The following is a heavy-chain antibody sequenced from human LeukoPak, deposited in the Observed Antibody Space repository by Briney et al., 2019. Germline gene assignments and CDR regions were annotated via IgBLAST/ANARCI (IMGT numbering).Heavy chain of an antibody. CDR3: ARARSGYTGGSDFDY. CDR2: ISSGSSYI. Sequence: GGSLRLSCAGSRFTFSSYSMNCVRQAPGGGLEWVSFISSGSSYIYYADSVKDRFIISRDNAKKSMFLQMDSLRAEDTAVYYCARARSGYTGGSDFDYWGQGTLVTVSS. D-gene: IGHD6-19*01. J-gene: IGHJ4*02. CDR1: RFTFSSYS. V-gene: IGHV3-21*01.